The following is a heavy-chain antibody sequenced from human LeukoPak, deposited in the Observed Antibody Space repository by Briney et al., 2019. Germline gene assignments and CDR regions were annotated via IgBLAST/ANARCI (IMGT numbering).Heavy chain of an antibody. CDR1: AFIFSGHW. J-gene: IGHJ4*02. CDR3: AREHCSGGSCYRGVDY. V-gene: IGHV3-7*03. D-gene: IGHD2-15*01. CDR2: IKEDGSER. Sequence: GGSLRLSCEGSAFIFSGHWMNWVRQTPGKGLEWVASIKEDGSERQYVDSVKGRFSISRDNTKGSLFLQLNSLRAEDTAVYYCAREHCSGGSCYRGVDYWGQGTLVTVSP.